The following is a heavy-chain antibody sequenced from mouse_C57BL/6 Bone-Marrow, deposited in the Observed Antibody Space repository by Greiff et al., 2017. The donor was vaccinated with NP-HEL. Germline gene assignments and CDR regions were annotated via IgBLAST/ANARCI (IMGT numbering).Heavy chain of an antibody. CDR1: GFNIKNTY. V-gene: IGHV14-3*01. D-gene: IGHD2-4*01. CDR3: ARSFCYYDFVAWFAY. CDR2: IDPANGNT. Sequence: SVAELVRPGASVKLSCTASGFNIKNTYMHWVKQRPEQGLEWIGRIDPANGNTKYAPKFQGKATITADTSSNTAYLQLSSLTSEDTAIYYCARSFCYYDFVAWFAYWGQGTLVTVSA. J-gene: IGHJ3*01.